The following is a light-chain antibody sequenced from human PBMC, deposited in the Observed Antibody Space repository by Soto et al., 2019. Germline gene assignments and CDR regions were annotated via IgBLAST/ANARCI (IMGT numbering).Light chain of an antibody. V-gene: IGKV1-5*03. Sequence: EIQMTQSPYTLSASVGERTTIICRASQSVSSWLAWYQQKQGKAPKVMIYKASSLESGVPPRFSGSGSDTEFTLTISSLQTDDFATYYCQQYNSYSQTFGQGTKVDIK. CDR1: QSVSSW. CDR2: KAS. CDR3: QQYNSYSQT. J-gene: IGKJ1*01.